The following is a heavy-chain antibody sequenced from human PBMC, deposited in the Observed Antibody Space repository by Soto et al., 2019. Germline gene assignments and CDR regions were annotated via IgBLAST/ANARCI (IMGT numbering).Heavy chain of an antibody. J-gene: IGHJ5*02. CDR2: IYHSGST. CDR1: GYSISSGYY. D-gene: IGHD3-3*01. V-gene: IGHV4-38-2*02. CDR3: ARDGFLEWLLYGEVSANWFDP. Sequence: KASETLSLTCAVSGYSISSGYYWGWIRQPPGKGLEWIGSIYHSGSTYYNPSLKSRVTISVDTSKNQFSLKLSSVTAADTAVYYCARDGFLEWLLYGEVSANWFDPWGQGTLVTVSS.